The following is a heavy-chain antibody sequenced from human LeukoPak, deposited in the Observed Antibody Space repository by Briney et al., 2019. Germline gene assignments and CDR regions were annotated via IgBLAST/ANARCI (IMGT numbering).Heavy chain of an antibody. J-gene: IGHJ4*02. CDR1: GGSISSTSYY. CDR3: ARLGDFWSNYYFDY. CDR2: IYYSGST. V-gene: IGHV4-39*01. Sequence: SETLSPTCIVSGGSISSTSYYWGWIRQPPGKGLEWIGNIYYSGSTYYNPSLKSRVTISVDTSKNQFSLKLSSVAAADTALYYCARLGDFWSNYYFDYWGQGTLVTVSS. D-gene: IGHD3-3*01.